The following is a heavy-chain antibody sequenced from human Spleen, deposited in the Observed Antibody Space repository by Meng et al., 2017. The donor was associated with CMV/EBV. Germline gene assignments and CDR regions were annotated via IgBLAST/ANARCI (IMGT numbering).Heavy chain of an antibody. D-gene: IGHD1-26*01. J-gene: IGHJ2*01. CDR1: GYTFRNYG. V-gene: IGHV1-18*01. Sequence: SCKASGYTFRNYGISWVRQAPGQGLECMGWISAYNSNTNYAQKFQGRVTMTTDTSTSTAYMELRSLRADDTAVYFCARWEGFQYFDLWGRGTLVTVSS. CDR3: ARWEGFQYFDL. CDR2: ISAYNSNT.